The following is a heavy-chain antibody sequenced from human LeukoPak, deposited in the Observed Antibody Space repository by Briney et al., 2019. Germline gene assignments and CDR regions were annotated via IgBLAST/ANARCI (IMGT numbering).Heavy chain of an antibody. CDR3: ARDKSVLLWFGEGIGPPDY. CDR1: GYTFTSYG. Sequence: ASVKVSCKASGYTFTSYGISWVRQAPGQGLEWMGWISAYNGNTNYAQKLQGRVTMTTDTSTSTAYMELRSLRSDDTAVYYCARDKSVLLWFGEGIGPPDYWGQGTLVTVSS. V-gene: IGHV1-18*01. D-gene: IGHD3-10*01. CDR2: ISAYNGNT. J-gene: IGHJ4*02.